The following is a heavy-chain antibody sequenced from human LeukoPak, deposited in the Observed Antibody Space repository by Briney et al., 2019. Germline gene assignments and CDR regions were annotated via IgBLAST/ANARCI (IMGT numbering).Heavy chain of an antibody. CDR2: INHSGST. V-gene: IGHV4-34*01. CDR3: ARLMGDYYDSSGSNWFDP. Sequence: SETLSLTCAVYGGSFSGYYWSWIRQPPGKGLEWIGEINHSGSTNYNPPLKSRVTISVDTSKNQFSLKLSSVTAADTAVYYCARLMGDYYDSSGSNWFDPWGQGTLVTVSS. CDR1: GGSFSGYY. J-gene: IGHJ5*02. D-gene: IGHD3-22*01.